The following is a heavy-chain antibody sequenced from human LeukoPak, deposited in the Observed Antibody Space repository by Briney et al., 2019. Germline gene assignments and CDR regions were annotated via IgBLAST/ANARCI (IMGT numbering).Heavy chain of an antibody. D-gene: IGHD6-13*01. J-gene: IGHJ4*02. Sequence: GGSLRLSCAASGCTFSNYAMSWVRQAPGKGLEWVSGISGSGGSTYYADSVKGRFTISRDNTKNTLYLQMNSLRADDTAVYYCAKGIAAAGSTPYWGQGTLVTVSS. V-gene: IGHV3-23*01. CDR1: GCTFSNYA. CDR3: AKGIAAAGSTPY. CDR2: ISGSGGST.